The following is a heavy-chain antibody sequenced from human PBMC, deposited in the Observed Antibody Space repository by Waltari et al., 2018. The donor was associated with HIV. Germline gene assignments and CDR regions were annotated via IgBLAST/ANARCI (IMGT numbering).Heavy chain of an antibody. J-gene: IGHJ6*02. CDR3: ARDWAHSSSWSRYYYHGMDV. CDR1: GFTVSTNY. Sequence: EVQLVESGGGLVQLGGSLRLSCAASGFTVSTNYMSWFRQAPGKGLEWVSVIYSGGSTYYADSVKGRFTISRDNSKNMLYLQMNSLRAEDTAVYYCARDWAHSSSWSRYYYHGMDVWGQGTTVTVSS. V-gene: IGHV3-66*01. D-gene: IGHD6-13*01. CDR2: IYSGGST.